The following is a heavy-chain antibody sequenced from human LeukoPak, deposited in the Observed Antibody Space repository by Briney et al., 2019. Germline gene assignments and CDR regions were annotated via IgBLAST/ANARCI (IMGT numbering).Heavy chain of an antibody. CDR1: GSGFTFGNLG. CDR3: AKDGSWGDYYFYFYMDV. J-gene: IGHJ6*03. V-gene: IGHV3-23*01. CDR2: ISGSGYYT. Sequence: TGGSLRLSCEASGSGFTFGNLGISWVRQAPGKGLEWLSGISGSGYYTYYADSVKGRFTISRDNSKNTLYIEMNSLRAEDTAVYYCAKDGSWGDYYFYFYMDVWGKGTTVTVSS. D-gene: IGHD3-16*01.